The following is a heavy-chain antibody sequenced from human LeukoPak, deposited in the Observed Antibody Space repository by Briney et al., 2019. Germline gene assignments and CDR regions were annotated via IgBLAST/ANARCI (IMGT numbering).Heavy chain of an antibody. CDR2: ISGSGGST. J-gene: IGHJ1*01. CDR3: AKCGNYYDSSGSYYVYFQH. Sequence: PGRSLRLSCAASGFTFSSYAMSWVRQAPGKGLEWVSAISGSGGSTYYADSVKGRFTISRDNSKNTLYLQMNSLRAEDTAVYYCAKCGNYYDSSGSYYVYFQHWGQGTLVTVSS. V-gene: IGHV3-23*01. CDR1: GFTFSSYA. D-gene: IGHD3-22*01.